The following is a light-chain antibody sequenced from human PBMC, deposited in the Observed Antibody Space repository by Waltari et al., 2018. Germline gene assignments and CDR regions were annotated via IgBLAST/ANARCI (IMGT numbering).Light chain of an antibody. Sequence: QSVLTQPPSVSGTPGQRVTIACSGSNPKIGGNSANWYHKLPETAPKPLIYNDNQGPSGVPDRFSASKSGTSASLAITGLQSEDEADYYCAVWDDSLGGVFGGGTKLTVL. CDR3: AVWDDSLGGV. J-gene: IGLJ3*02. CDR1: NPKIGGNS. V-gene: IGLV1-44*01. CDR2: NDN.